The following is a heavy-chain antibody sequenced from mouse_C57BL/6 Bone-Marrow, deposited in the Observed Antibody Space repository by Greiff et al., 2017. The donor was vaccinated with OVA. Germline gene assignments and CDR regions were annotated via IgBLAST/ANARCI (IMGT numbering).Heavy chain of an antibody. CDR2: IDPSDSYT. D-gene: IGHD3-2*01. V-gene: IGHV1-50*01. CDR1: GYTFTSYW. Sequence: QVQLQQPGAELVKPGASVKLSCKASGYTFTSYWMQWVKQRPGQGLEWIGEIDPSDSYTNYNQKFKGKSTLTVDTSSSTAYMQLSSLTSEDSAVYYCARTAFVGYWGQGSTLTDSS. CDR3: ARTAFVGY. J-gene: IGHJ2*01.